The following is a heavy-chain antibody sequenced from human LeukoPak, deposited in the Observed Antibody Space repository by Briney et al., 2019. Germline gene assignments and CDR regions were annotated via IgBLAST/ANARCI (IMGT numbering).Heavy chain of an antibody. D-gene: IGHD6-19*01. CDR2: INHSGST. V-gene: IGHV4-34*01. CDR1: GGSFSGYY. Sequence: SETLSLTCAVYGGSFSGYYWSWIRQPPGKGLEWIGEINHSGSTNYNPSLKSRVTMSVDTSKNQFSLKLSSVTAADTAMYYCTREYSSGRPYYFDYWGQGTLVTVSS. CDR3: TREYSSGRPYYFDY. J-gene: IGHJ4*02.